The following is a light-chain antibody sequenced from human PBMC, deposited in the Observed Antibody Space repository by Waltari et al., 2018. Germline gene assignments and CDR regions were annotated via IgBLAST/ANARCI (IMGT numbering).Light chain of an antibody. CDR3: CSYAGSYTTSVV. CDR1: NSDVGGYKY. Sequence: QSALTQPRSVSGSPGQSVTIACTGTNSDVGGYKYVSWYQHHPGKAPKLMIYDVGKRPSGVPDRFSGSKSCNTASLTISGLQAEDEGDYYCCSYAGSYTTSVVFGGGTRLTVL. CDR2: DVG. V-gene: IGLV2-11*01. J-gene: IGLJ2*01.